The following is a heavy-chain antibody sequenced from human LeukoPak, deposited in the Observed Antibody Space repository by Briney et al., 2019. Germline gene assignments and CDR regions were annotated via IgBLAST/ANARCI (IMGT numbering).Heavy chain of an antibody. CDR2: IYYSGST. Sequence: SQTLSLTCTVSGGSISSGGYYWSWIRQHPGKGLEWIGYIYYSGSTYYNPSLKSRVTISVDTSKNQFSLKLSSVTAADTAVYYCARDGAGYGNPFDYWGQGTLVTVSS. V-gene: IGHV4-31*03. CDR1: GGSISSGGYY. J-gene: IGHJ4*02. D-gene: IGHD2-2*03. CDR3: ARDGAGYGNPFDY.